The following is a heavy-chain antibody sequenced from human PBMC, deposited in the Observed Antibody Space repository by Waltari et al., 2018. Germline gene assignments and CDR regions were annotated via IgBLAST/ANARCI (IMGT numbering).Heavy chain of an antibody. D-gene: IGHD3-10*01. V-gene: IGHV4-61*02. J-gene: IGHJ4*02. CDR3: AGGFGILNY. CDR2: IYTSGST. CDR1: GGSLSSGRYY. Sequence: QVQLQESGPGLVKPSQTLFLTCIVSGGSLSSGRYYWSWIRQPAGKGLEWIGRIYTSGSTNYNPSLKSRVTISVDTSKNQFSLKLSSVTAADTAVYYCAGGFGILNYWGQGTLVTVSS.